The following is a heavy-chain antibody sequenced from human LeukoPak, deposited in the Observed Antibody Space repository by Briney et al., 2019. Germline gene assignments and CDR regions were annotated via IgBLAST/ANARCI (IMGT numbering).Heavy chain of an antibody. J-gene: IGHJ6*04. V-gene: IGHV1-18*04. CDR1: GYTFISYG. D-gene: IGHD5-12*01. CDR3: AREGYSGYGGYYYYGMDV. Sequence: ASVKVSCKASGYTFISYGISWVRQGPGPGHERMGWISAYNGNTNYAQKVQGRVNMTTDTSTSTACMEMMSLRSDDTAMYYCAREGYSGYGGYYYYGMDVWGKGTTVTVSS. CDR2: ISAYNGNT.